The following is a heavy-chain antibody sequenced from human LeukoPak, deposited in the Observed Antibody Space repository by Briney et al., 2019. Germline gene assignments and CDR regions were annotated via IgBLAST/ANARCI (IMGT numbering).Heavy chain of an antibody. J-gene: IGHJ4*02. CDR3: ARDRGFSYGIDF. V-gene: IGHV3-7*04. Sequence: GGSLRLSCAASGFTFSDYWMSWVRQAPGKGLEWVANIQQDGSEKYYVGSVKGRFTISRDNAKKSLFLQVSSLRGEDTAVYYCARDRGFSYGIDFWGQGTLVTVSS. CDR1: GFTFSDYW. D-gene: IGHD5-18*01. CDR2: IQQDGSEK.